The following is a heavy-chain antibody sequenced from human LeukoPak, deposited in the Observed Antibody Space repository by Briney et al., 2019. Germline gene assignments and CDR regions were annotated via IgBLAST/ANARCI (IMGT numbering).Heavy chain of an antibody. V-gene: IGHV3-48*03. CDR3: ARYVLRYLDWLPYFDY. J-gene: IGHJ4*02. CDR1: GFTFSSYE. Sequence: GGSLRLSCAASGFTFSSYEMNWVRQAPGKGLEWVSYISSSGGTIYYADSVKGRFTISRDNAKNSLYLQMNSLRAEDTAVYYCARYVLRYLDWLPYFDYWGQGTLVTVSS. CDR2: ISSSGGTI. D-gene: IGHD3-9*01.